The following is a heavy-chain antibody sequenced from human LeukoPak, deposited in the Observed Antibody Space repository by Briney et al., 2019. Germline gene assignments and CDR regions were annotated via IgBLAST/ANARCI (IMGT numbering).Heavy chain of an antibody. CDR1: GFTFSSYA. CDR3: AKEYYVLLVYALGGSFDY. V-gene: IGHV3-23*01. J-gene: IGHJ4*02. CDR2: ISGNGRST. D-gene: IGHD2-8*02. Sequence: PGGSLRLSCAASGFTFSSYAMSWVRRAPGKGLEWVSTISGNGRSTYYGDSVKGRFTISRDNSKNTLSLQMNSLRAEDTAVYYCAKEYYVLLVYALGGSFDYWGRGTLVTVSS.